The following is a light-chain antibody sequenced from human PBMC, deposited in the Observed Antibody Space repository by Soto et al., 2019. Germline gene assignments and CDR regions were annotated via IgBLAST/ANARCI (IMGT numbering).Light chain of an antibody. Sequence: DIQMTQSPSMLSASVGDRVTIACRASQSIRRWLAWYQQKPGKAPKLLIFDASTLESGVPSRFSGRGSETDFTLTISSLQPDVFATYYCQQYNSYSPATFGQGTKVEI. J-gene: IGKJ1*01. V-gene: IGKV1-5*01. CDR1: QSIRRW. CDR3: QQYNSYSPAT. CDR2: DAS.